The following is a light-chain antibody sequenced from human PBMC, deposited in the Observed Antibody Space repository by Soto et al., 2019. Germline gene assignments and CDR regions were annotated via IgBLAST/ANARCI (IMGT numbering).Light chain of an antibody. V-gene: IGLV4-69*01. Sequence: QPVLTQPPSASASLGASVKLTCTLSSGHNSYAIAWHQQQPEKGPRYLMKLNSDGSHSKGDGIPDRFSGSSSGAERYLTISSLQSEDEADYYCQPGSTDIRVFGGGTKLTVL. CDR1: SGHNSYA. J-gene: IGLJ3*02. CDR2: LNSDGSH. CDR3: QPGSTDIRV.